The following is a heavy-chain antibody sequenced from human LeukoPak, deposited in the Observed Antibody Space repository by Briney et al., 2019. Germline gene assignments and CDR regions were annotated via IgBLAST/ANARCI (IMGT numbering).Heavy chain of an antibody. J-gene: IGHJ3*02. CDR3: ASPIMTTVTTSSNAFDI. D-gene: IGHD4-17*01. Sequence: PSETLSLTCTVSGYSIRSGYYWGCIRQPPGKGLEWIGSIYHSGSTYYNPSLKSRVTISVDTSKNQFSLKLSSVTAADTAVYYCASPIMTTVTTSSNAFDIWGQGTMVTVSS. CDR1: GYSIRSGYY. CDR2: IYHSGST. V-gene: IGHV4-38-2*02.